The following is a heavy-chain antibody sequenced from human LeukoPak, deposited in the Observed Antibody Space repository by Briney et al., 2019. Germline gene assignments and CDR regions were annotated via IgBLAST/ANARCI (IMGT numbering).Heavy chain of an antibody. CDR2: MNPNSGNT. D-gene: IGHD3-3*01. CDR1: GYTFTSYD. CDR3: ASGAVLRFLEWLLYRQYQSNWFDP. J-gene: IGHJ5*02. V-gene: IGHV1-8*01. Sequence: ASVTVSCKASGYTFTSYDINWVRQATGQGLEWMGWMNPNSGNTGYAQKFQGRVTMTRNTSISTAYMELSSLRSEDTAVYYCASGAVLRFLEWLLYRQYQSNWFDPWGQGTLVTVSS.